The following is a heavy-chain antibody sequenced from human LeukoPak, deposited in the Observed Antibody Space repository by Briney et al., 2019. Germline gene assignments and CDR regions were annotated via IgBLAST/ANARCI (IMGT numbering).Heavy chain of an antibody. J-gene: IGHJ4*02. CDR2: ISYDGSNK. D-gene: IGHD2-15*01. V-gene: IGHV3-30*04. Sequence: GGSLRLSCAASGFILSDYNMHWVRQAPGKGLEWVAVISYDGSNKYYADSVKGRFTISRDNSKNTLYLQMNSLRAEDTAVYYCERDKTGFCRGSSCLGPTFDYGGRGTWATVS. CDR1: GFILSDYN. CDR3: ERDKTGFCRGSSCLGPTFDY.